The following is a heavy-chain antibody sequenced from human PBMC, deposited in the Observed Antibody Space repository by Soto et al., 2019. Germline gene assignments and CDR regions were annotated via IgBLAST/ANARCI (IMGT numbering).Heavy chain of an antibody. D-gene: IGHD5-12*01. Sequence: QVQLVQSGAEVKKPGSSVKVSCKASGGTFSSYAISWVRQAPGQGLEWMGGIIPIFGTANYAQKFQGRVTITADESTSTAYMELSSLRSEDTAVYYCARDRESSDGYKTRPEYFQPWGQGTLVTVSS. CDR2: IIPIFGTA. V-gene: IGHV1-69*12. J-gene: IGHJ1*01. CDR1: GGTFSSYA. CDR3: ARDRESSDGYKTRPEYFQP.